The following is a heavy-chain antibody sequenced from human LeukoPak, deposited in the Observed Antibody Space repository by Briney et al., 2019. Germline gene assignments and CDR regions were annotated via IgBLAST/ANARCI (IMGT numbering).Heavy chain of an antibody. J-gene: IGHJ4*02. CDR1: GGSISSGSYY. CDR2: IYTSGST. Sequence: SETLSLTCTVSGGSISSGSYYWSWIRQPAGKGLEWIGRIYTSGSTNYNPSLKSRVTISVDTSKNQFSLKLSSVTAADTAVYYCARDVSRYSGSYSTLDYWGQGTLVTVSS. CDR3: ARDVSRYSGSYSTLDY. V-gene: IGHV4-61*02. D-gene: IGHD1-26*01.